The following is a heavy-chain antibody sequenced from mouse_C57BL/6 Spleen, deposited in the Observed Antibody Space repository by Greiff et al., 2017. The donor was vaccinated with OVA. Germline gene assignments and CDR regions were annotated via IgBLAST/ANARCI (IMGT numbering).Heavy chain of an antibody. CDR2: IYPRSGNT. CDR1: GYTFTSYG. CDR3: ASITTVVEGYFDY. J-gene: IGHJ2*01. D-gene: IGHD1-1*01. V-gene: IGHV1-81*01. Sequence: QVQLKESGAELARPGASVKLSCKASGYTFTSYGISWVKQRTGQGLEWIGEIYPRSGNTYYNEKFKGKATLTADKSSSTAYMELRSLTSEDSAVYFCASITTVVEGYFDYWGQGTTLTVSS.